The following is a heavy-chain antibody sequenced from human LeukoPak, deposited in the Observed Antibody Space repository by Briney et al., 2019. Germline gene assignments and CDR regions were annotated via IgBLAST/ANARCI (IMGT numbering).Heavy chain of an antibody. CDR2: MNPNSGST. CDR3: GRSASTFDFWSGRYYHYMDV. CDR1: GYTFTSYD. V-gene: IGHV1-8*01. J-gene: IGHJ6*03. Sequence: GASVKVSCKASGYTFTSYDINWVRQATGQGLEWMGWMNPNSGSTGYAQRFQGRVTMTRNTSISTAYMELSSLRSEDTAVYYCGRSASTFDFWSGRYYHYMDVWGKGTTVTVSS. D-gene: IGHD3-3*01.